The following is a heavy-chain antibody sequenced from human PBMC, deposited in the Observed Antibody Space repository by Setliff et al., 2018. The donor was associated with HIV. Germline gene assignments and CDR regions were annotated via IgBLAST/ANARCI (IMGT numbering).Heavy chain of an antibody. D-gene: IGHD3-10*01. CDR1: GYSFTSYW. CDR3: ARSMGFKATTRLDF. J-gene: IGHJ4*02. Sequence: PGESLKISCKGSGYSFTSYWIGWVRQMPGKGLEWRGIIYPGDSDNRYSPSFQGQVTISANKSINTAFLQWSSLKASDTAVYYCARSMGFKATTRLDFWGPGTLVTVSS. CDR2: IYPGDSDN. V-gene: IGHV5-51*01.